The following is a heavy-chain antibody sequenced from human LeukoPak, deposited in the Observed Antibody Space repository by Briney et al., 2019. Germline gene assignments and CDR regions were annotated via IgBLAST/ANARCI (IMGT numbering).Heavy chain of an antibody. D-gene: IGHD3-16*01. V-gene: IGHV4-39*07. Sequence: WETLPLTCTVSGGSISSSSYYWGRIRQPPGKGLEWIGEIYHSGSTNYNPSLKSRVTISVDKSKNQFSLKLTSVTAADTAVYFCARWGERRYFDYWGQGTLVTVSS. J-gene: IGHJ4*02. CDR2: IYHSGST. CDR3: ARWGERRYFDY. CDR1: GGSISSSSYY.